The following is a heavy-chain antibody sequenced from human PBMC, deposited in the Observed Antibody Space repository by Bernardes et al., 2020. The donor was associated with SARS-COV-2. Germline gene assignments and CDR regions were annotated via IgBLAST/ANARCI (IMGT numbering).Heavy chain of an antibody. CDR1: GFSLSSHW. D-gene: IGHD2-8*01. CDR3: VRGEWTADDAFDL. J-gene: IGHJ3*01. V-gene: IGHV3-7*01. Sequence: GGSLRLSCVASGFSLSSHWMSWVRQAPGKGLEWVANSHHDASAQYYIDSVKGRFTLSRDNAKNSLYLQMNTLRAEDAGVYYCVRGEWTADDAFDLWGQGTMVTVSS. CDR2: SHHDASAQ.